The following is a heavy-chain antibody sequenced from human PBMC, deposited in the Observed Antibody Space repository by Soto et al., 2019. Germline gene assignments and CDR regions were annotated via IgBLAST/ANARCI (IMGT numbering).Heavy chain of an antibody. Sequence: PWGSLRLSCAASGFTFSNYAMTWVRQAPGKGLEWVSSITGSGDTTYYADSVKGRFTVSRDNSKNTLFLQMSSLRAEDTAIYYCARQYNWTPDDPWGQGTLVTVSS. J-gene: IGHJ5*02. D-gene: IGHD1-20*01. CDR2: ITGSGDTT. CDR3: ARQYNWTPDDP. V-gene: IGHV3-23*01. CDR1: GFTFSNYA.